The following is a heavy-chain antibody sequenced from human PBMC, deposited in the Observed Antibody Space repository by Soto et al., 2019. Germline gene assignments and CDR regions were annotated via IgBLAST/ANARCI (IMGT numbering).Heavy chain of an antibody. J-gene: IGHJ4*02. CDR3: ARGEYCSSTSCYWDY. D-gene: IGHD2-2*01. CDR1: GYTFTSYG. Sequence: GASVKVSCKASGYTFTSYGISWVRQAPGQGLEWMGWISAYNGNTNYAQKLQGRVTMTTDTSTSTAYMELRSLRSDDTAVYYCARGEYCSSTSCYWDYCGQGTLVTVSS. V-gene: IGHV1-18*01. CDR2: ISAYNGNT.